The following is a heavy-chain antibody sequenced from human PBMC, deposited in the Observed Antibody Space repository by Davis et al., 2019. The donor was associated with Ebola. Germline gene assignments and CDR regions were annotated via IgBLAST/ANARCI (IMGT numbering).Heavy chain of an antibody. CDR3: ARVISVAAAGTADY. CDR1: GFTFSDYY. V-gene: IGHV3-11*01. D-gene: IGHD6-13*01. J-gene: IGHJ4*02. CDR2: ISSSGSTI. Sequence: GESLKISCAASGFTFSDYYMSWIRQAPGKGLEWVSYISSSGSTIYYADSVKGRFTISRDNAKNSLYLQMNSLRAEDTAVYYCARVISVAAAGTADYWGQGTLVTVSS.